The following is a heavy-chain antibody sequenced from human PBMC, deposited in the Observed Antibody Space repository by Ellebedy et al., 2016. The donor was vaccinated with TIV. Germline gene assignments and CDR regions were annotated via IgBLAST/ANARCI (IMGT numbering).Heavy chain of an antibody. CDR2: IGDTAHNT. CDR1: GFTFSNYA. J-gene: IGHJ4*02. Sequence: GESLKISXAASGFTFSNYAMTWVRQAPGKGLEWVSGIGDTAHNTYYVDSVKGRFTISRDNSGNTLYLQMNSLRAEDTAVYYCANVGATYAYWGQGTLVTVSS. V-gene: IGHV3-23*01. D-gene: IGHD1-26*01. CDR3: ANVGATYAY.